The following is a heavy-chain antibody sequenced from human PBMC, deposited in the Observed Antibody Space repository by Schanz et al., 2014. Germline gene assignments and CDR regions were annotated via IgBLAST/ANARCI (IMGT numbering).Heavy chain of an antibody. CDR3: MAMGRNTSHYFDH. D-gene: IGHD1-1*01. CDR2: ISGSGVTI. V-gene: IGHV3-23*04. J-gene: IGHJ4*02. CDR1: GFNFKAYA. Sequence: EVQLVESGGGLVQPGGSLRLSCAASGFNFKAYAMSWVRQAPGKGLEWVSVISGSGVTIYYADSVKGRFTISRDNYKNTLYLQMNSLSAEDTAVYYCMAMGRNTSHYFDHWGQGTLXTVSS.